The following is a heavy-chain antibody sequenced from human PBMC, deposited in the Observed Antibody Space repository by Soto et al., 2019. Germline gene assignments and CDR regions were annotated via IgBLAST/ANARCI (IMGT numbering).Heavy chain of an antibody. Sequence: QVQLVQSGAEVKKPGASVKVSCKASGYTFTSYGISWVRQAPGQGLEWMGWISAYNGNTNDAQKLQGRVTMTTDTSTRTAYMEVRSLRSDETAVYYCARSSGTSYVWFDPWGQGTLVTVSS. V-gene: IGHV1-18*01. CDR1: GYTFTSYG. CDR2: ISAYNGNT. CDR3: ARSSGTSYVWFDP. D-gene: IGHD1-26*01. J-gene: IGHJ5*02.